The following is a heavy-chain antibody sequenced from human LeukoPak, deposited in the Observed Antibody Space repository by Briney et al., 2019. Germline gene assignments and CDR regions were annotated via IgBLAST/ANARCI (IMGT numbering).Heavy chain of an antibody. J-gene: IGHJ4*02. D-gene: IGHD3-10*01. CDR3: HGGPSKMVRERAFDY. V-gene: IGHV1-24*01. CDR1: GYTLTELS. CDR2: FYPEDGET. Sequence: ASVKVSCKVSGYTLTELSMHWVRQAPGKGLEWMGGFYPEDGETIYAQKFQGRVTMTEDTSTDTAYMELSSLRSEDTAVYYCHGGPSKMVRERAFDYWGQGTLVTVSS.